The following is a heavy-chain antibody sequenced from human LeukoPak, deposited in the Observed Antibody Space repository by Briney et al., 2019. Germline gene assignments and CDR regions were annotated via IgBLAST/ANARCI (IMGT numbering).Heavy chain of an antibody. J-gene: IGHJ4*02. CDR1: GLTLSSYA. Sequence: PGGSLRLSCAASGLTLSSYAMSWVRQAPGKGLEWVSAISGSGGSTYYAESVKGRFTISRDNSKNTLYLQMNSLRAEDTAVYYCAKDDHGGSGWRDYFDYWGQGTLVTVSS. V-gene: IGHV3-23*01. CDR3: AKDDHGGSGWRDYFDY. D-gene: IGHD6-19*01. CDR2: ISGSGGST.